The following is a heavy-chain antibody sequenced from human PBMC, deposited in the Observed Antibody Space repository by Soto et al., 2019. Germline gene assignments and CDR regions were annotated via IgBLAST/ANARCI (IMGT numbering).Heavy chain of an antibody. Sequence: GPSVKVSCKASGYTFSSYAITWVRQAPGQGLEWMGWISAHNGNTNYAQNFQGRVTMTTDTSTSTAYMELRSLRSDDTAVYYCARDPRVYYDSSGYYWVYWGQGTLVTVSS. J-gene: IGHJ4*02. CDR1: GYTFSSYA. V-gene: IGHV1-18*01. CDR3: ARDPRVYYDSSGYYWVY. CDR2: ISAHNGNT. D-gene: IGHD3-22*01.